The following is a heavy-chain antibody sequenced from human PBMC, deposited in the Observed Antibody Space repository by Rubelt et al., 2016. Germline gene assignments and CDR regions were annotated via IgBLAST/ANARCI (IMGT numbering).Heavy chain of an antibody. Sequence: VQLLESGGGLVQPGGSLRLSCAASGFTFSSYGMHWVRQAPGKGLEWVAVIWYDGSNKYYADSVKGRFTISRDNSKNTLYLQMNSLRAEDTAVDYCARLMPPGIAAAGYYFDYWGQGTLVTVSS. D-gene: IGHD6-13*01. J-gene: IGHJ4*02. CDR1: GFTFSSYG. V-gene: IGHV3-33*01. CDR3: ARLMPPGIAAAGYYFDY. CDR2: IWYDGSNK.